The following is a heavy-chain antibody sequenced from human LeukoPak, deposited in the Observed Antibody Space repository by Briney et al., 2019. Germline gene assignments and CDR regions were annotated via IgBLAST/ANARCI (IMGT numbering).Heavy chain of an antibody. Sequence: GGSLRLSCAASGFTFSSYGMHWVRQAPGKGLEWVAVIWYDGSNKYYADSVKGRFTISRDNSKITLYLQMNSLRAEDTAVYYCAREGSSWYSNWFDPWGQGTLVTVSS. CDR3: AREGSSWYSNWFDP. D-gene: IGHD6-13*01. V-gene: IGHV3-33*01. CDR1: GFTFSSYG. CDR2: IWYDGSNK. J-gene: IGHJ5*02.